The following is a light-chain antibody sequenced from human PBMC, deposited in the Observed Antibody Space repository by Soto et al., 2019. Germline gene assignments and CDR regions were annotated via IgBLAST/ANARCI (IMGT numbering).Light chain of an antibody. CDR3: QQYDDLPPLT. CDR1: QAISNY. V-gene: IGKV1-33*01. CDR2: DAS. Sequence: DIQMTQSPASLSASVGDRVTITCQASQAISNYLNWYQQKPGKAPKLLTYDASNLETGFPSRFSGSGSGTDFTFTISSLQPEDIATYYCQQYDDLPPLTFGGGTKVEVK. J-gene: IGKJ4*01.